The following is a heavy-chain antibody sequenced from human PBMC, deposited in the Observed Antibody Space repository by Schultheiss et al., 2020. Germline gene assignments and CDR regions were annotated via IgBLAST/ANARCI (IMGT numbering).Heavy chain of an antibody. CDR2: ISTDSRFI. D-gene: IGHD5-18*01. CDR1: GFTFSSYA. Sequence: GESLKISCAASGFTFSSYAMDWVRQAPGKGLEWVASISTDSRFIYYADSVEGRFTISRDNSKNTLYLQMNSLRAEDTAVYYCARETGYSCFDYWGQGTLVTVSS. J-gene: IGHJ4*02. CDR3: ARETGYSCFDY. V-gene: IGHV3-21*01.